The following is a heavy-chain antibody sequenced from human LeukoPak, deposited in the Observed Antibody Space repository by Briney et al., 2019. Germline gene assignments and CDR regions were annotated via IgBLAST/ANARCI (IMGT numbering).Heavy chain of an antibody. J-gene: IGHJ4*02. CDR2: MNPNNGGT. Sequence: RASVKVSCKASGYTFTGYYFHWVRQAPGQGLEYMGWMNPNNGGTSYAQKFQGRVTMTRGTSITTAYMELNRLRSEDTAVYYCARAIVGATGADYWGQGTLVTVSS. V-gene: IGHV1-2*02. CDR1: GYTFTGYY. CDR3: ARAIVGATGADY. D-gene: IGHD1-26*01.